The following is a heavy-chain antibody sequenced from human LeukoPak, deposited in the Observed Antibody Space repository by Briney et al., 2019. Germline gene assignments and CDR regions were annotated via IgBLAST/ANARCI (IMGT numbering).Heavy chain of an antibody. CDR2: IYYSGST. CDR3: ASGGRKYGSGSYYPPSAFDI. J-gene: IGHJ3*02. Sequence: PSETLSLTCTGSGGSISSSSYYWGWIRQPPGKGLEWIGRIYYSGSTYYNPSLKSRVTISVDTSKNQFSLKLSSVTAADTAVYYCASGGRKYGSGSYYPPSAFDIWGQGTMVTVSS. D-gene: IGHD3-10*01. V-gene: IGHV4-39*07. CDR1: GGSISSSSYY.